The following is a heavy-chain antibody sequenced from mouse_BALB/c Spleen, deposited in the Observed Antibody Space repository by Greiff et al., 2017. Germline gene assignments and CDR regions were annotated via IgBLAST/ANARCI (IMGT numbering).Heavy chain of an antibody. J-gene: IGHJ4*01. CDR1: GYAFSSSW. CDR2: IYPGDGDT. CDR3: ARRNYYGSSYAMDY. V-gene: IGHV1-82*01. Sequence: VKLQQSGPELVKPGASVKISCKASGYAFSSSWMNWVKQRPGQGLEWIGRIYPGDGDTNYNGKFKGKATLTADKSSSTAYMQLSSLTSVDSAVYFCARRNYYGSSYAMDYWGQGTSVTVSS. D-gene: IGHD1-1*01.